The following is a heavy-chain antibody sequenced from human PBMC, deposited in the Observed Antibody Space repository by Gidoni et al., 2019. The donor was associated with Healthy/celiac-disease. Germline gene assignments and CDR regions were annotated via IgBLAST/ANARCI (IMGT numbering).Heavy chain of an antibody. V-gene: IGHV1-24*01. D-gene: IGHD3-3*01. J-gene: IGHJ4*02. CDR2: FDPEDGET. CDR1: GYTLTELS. Sequence: QVQLVQSGAEVKKPGASVKVSCEVSGYTLTELSMHWVRQAPGKGLEWMGGFDPEDGETIYAQKFQGRVTMTEDTSTDTAYMELSSLRSEDTAVYYCATKIGDGFLEWFAFDYWGQGTLVTVSS. CDR3: ATKIGDGFLEWFAFDY.